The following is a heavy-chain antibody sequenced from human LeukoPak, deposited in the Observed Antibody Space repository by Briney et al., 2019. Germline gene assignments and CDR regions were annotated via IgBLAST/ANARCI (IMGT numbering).Heavy chain of an antibody. CDR2: VHYSGSP. J-gene: IGHJ3*01. CDR3: ARGPRK. CDR1: GGSITIGTW. Sequence: SETLSLTCAVSGGSITIGTWWTWVRQPPGQGLEWIGEVHYSGSPNYNSSLKSRVTISLDKTKNQFLLNLTSVTAADTAVYYCARGPRKWGQGTMVTVSS. V-gene: IGHV4-4*02.